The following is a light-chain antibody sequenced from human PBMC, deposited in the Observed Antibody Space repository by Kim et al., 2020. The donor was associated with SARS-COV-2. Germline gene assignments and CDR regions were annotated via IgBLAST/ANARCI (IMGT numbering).Light chain of an antibody. CDR1: QSVLHSSNNKNY. Sequence: DIVMTQSPDSLAVSLGEGATINCKSSQSVLHSSNNKNYLAWYQQKPGQPPKLLIYWASTRESGVPDRFSGSGSGTDFTLTITSLQAEDVAIYYCQHYYNPPYTFGQGTKLEI. CDR2: WAS. V-gene: IGKV4-1*01. J-gene: IGKJ2*01. CDR3: QHYYNPPYT.